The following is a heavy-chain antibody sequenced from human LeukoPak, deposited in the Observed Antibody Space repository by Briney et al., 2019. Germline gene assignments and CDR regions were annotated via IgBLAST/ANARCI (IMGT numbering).Heavy chain of an antibody. D-gene: IGHD5-24*01. CDR2: ISYDGSNK. Sequence: PGGSLRLSCAASGFTFSSYAMHWVRQAPGKGLEWVAVISYDGSNKYYADSVKGRFTISRDNSKNTLYLQMNSLRAEDTAVYYCARDIRDGSHNSNYFDYWGQGTLVTVSS. V-gene: IGHV3-30*04. J-gene: IGHJ4*02. CDR3: ARDIRDGSHNSNYFDY. CDR1: GFTFSSYA.